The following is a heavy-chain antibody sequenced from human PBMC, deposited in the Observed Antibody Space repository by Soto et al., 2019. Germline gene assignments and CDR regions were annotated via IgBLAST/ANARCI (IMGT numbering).Heavy chain of an antibody. D-gene: IGHD4-17*01. J-gene: IGHJ6*02. CDR3: ARAGYGDYDDYYYGMDV. V-gene: IGHV4-31*03. Sequence: QVQLQESGPGLVKPSQTLSLTCTVSGGSISSGGYYWSWIRQHPGKGLEWIGYIYYSGSTYYNPSLKSRGTISVDTSKNQFSLKLSSVTAADTAVYYCARAGYGDYDDYYYGMDVWGQGTTVTVSS. CDR1: GGSISSGGYY. CDR2: IYYSGST.